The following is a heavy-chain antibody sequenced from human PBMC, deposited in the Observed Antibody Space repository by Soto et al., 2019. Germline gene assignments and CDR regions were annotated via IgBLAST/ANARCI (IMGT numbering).Heavy chain of an antibody. Sequence: ASVKVSCKASGYTFIEDGIAWGRQAPGQGLEWMGWISPYDDKTIYAQTFQGRVTLTADRSTRTVYLDLRSLKSNDTAVYYCARVTSPKKFIAAAGTAPFDYWGQGTLVTVSS. D-gene: IGHD6-13*01. V-gene: IGHV1-18*01. CDR2: ISPYDDKT. J-gene: IGHJ4*02. CDR3: ARVTSPKKFIAAAGTAPFDY. CDR1: GYTFIEDG.